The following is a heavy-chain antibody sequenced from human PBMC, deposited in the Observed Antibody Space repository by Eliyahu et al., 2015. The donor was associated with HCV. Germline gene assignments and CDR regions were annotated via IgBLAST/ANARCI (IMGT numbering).Heavy chain of an antibody. J-gene: IGHJ4*02. Sequence: QVQLVESGGGVVQPGRSLXXSXXASXFPFSSYGMHWVRQAPGKGLEWVAVISYDGSNKYYADSVKGRFTISRDNSKNTLYLQMNSLRAEDTAVYYCAKDPRTVTTYFDYWGQGTLVTVSS. CDR3: AKDPRTVTTYFDY. D-gene: IGHD1-7*01. V-gene: IGHV3-30*18. CDR1: XFPFSSYG. CDR2: ISYDGSNK.